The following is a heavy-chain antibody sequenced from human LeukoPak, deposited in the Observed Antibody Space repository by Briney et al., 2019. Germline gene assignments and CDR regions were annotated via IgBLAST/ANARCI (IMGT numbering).Heavy chain of an antibody. Sequence: SETLSLTCTVSGGSIISSSYYWGWIRQPPGKGLEWIGYIYYSGRTYYNPSLKSRVTISVDTSKNQFSLRLNSVTAADTAVYYCARVPYYDILDEPCYFDYWGPGTLVTVSS. J-gene: IGHJ4*02. CDR1: GGSIISSSYY. CDR3: ARVPYYDILDEPCYFDY. CDR2: IYYSGRT. V-gene: IGHV4-39*07. D-gene: IGHD3-9*01.